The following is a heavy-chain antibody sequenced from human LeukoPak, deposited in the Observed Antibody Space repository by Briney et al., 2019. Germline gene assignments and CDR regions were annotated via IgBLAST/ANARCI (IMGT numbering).Heavy chain of an antibody. CDR3: ARQYCGGDCYPEPDAFDI. CDR1: GFSLTNYW. Sequence: GESLKISCKGSGFSLTNYWIGWVRQVPGKGLDWIDIIYPGDSDTRYSPSFQGQVTISADKSINTAHLQWSSLKASDTAMYYCARQYCGGDCYPEPDAFDIWGQGTMVTVSS. J-gene: IGHJ3*02. CDR2: IYPGDSDT. V-gene: IGHV5-51*01. D-gene: IGHD2-21*02.